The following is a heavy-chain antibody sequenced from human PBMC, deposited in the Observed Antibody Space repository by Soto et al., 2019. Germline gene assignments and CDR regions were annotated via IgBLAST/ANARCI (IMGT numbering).Heavy chain of an antibody. D-gene: IGHD4-17*01. J-gene: IGHJ6*02. V-gene: IGHV3-30*18. CDR3: AKWGWRGTVTYYYGMDV. CDR2: ISYDGSNK. Sequence: PGGSLRLSCAASGFTFSSYGMHWVRQAPGKGLEWVAVISYDGSNKYYADSVKGRFTISRDNSKDTLYLQMNSLRAEDTAVYYCAKWGWRGTVTYYYGMDVWSQGTTVTVSS. CDR1: GFTFSSYG.